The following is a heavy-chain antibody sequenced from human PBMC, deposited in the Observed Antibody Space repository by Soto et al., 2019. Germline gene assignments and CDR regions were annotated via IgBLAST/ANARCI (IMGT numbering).Heavy chain of an antibody. CDR2: INPNNGGT. CDR3: ARGAGYCSGGTCYSFDY. CDR1: GYTFTGHY. Sequence: ASVKVSCKASGYTFTGHYMHWVRQAPGQGLEWMGWINPNNGGTNYAQRFQRRVTMTRDTSISTAYMELSSLRSDDTAVYYCARGAGYCSGGTCYSFDYWGQGTLVTVSS. D-gene: IGHD2-15*01. J-gene: IGHJ4*02. V-gene: IGHV1-2*02.